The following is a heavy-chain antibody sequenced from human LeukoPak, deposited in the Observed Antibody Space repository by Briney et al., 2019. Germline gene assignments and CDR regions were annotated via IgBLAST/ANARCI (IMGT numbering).Heavy chain of an antibody. V-gene: IGHV1-69*13. CDR1: GGTFSSYA. CDR2: IVPLFGTA. D-gene: IGHD3-22*01. J-gene: IGHJ6*02. CDR3: AKGYDSSGSYFRYGMDV. Sequence: SVKVSCKASGGTFSSYAISWVRQAPGQGLEWMGGIVPLFGTANYAQKFQGRVTITADESTSTAYMELSSLRSEDTAVYYCAKGYDSSGSYFRYGMDVWGQGTTVTVSS.